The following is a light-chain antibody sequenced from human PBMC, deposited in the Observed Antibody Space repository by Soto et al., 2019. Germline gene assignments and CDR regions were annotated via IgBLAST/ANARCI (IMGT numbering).Light chain of an antibody. CDR2: AAS. CDR3: QQSYSTPSIT. CDR1: QSISSY. J-gene: IGKJ5*01. V-gene: IGKV1-39*01. Sequence: DIQMTQSPSSLSASVGNGVTITCRPSQSISSYLNWYQQKPVKAPKLMXYAASSLQSGVPSRFSGSGSGTDFTLTISSLQTEDFANYYCQQSYSTPSITFGQGTRLEI.